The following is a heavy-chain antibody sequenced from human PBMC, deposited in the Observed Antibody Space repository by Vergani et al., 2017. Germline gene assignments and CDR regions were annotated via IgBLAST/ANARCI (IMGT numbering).Heavy chain of an antibody. CDR2: IIPILGIA. CDR1: VGTFSSYT. V-gene: IGHV1-69*02. Sequence: QVQLVQSGAEVKKPGSSVKVSCKASVGTFSSYTISWVRQAPGQGLEWMGRIIPILGIANYAQKFQGRVTITADKSTSTAYMELSSLRSEDTAVYYCLRGLGDVPVSNGDYWGQGTLVTVSS. D-gene: IGHD3/OR15-3a*01. J-gene: IGHJ4*02. CDR3: LRGLGDVPVSNGDY.